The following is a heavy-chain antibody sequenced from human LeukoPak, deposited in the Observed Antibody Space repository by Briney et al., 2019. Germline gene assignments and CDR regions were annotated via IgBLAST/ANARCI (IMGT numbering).Heavy chain of an antibody. CDR3: AKVPHPYDSRGYFHFDY. CDR1: GFTFSIYS. D-gene: IGHD3-22*01. CDR2: ISSSSSYI. J-gene: IGHJ4*02. Sequence: GGSLRLSCEASGFTFSIYSMNWVRQAPGKGLEWVSSISSSSSYIYYADSVKGRFTISRDNSKNTLYLQMNSLRAEDTAVYYCAKVPHPYDSRGYFHFDYWGQGTLVTVSS. V-gene: IGHV3-21*01.